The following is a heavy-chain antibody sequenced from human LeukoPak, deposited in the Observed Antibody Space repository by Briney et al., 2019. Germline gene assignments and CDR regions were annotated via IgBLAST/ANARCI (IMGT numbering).Heavy chain of an antibody. J-gene: IGHJ5*02. CDR1: GGSFGGYY. D-gene: IGHD3-22*01. V-gene: IGHV4-34*01. CDR3: ARNRDSRRTGWFDP. Sequence: SETLSLTCAVYGGSFGGYYWSWIRQPPGKGLEWIGEINHSGSTNYNPSLKSRVTVSVDTSKNQFSLKLSSVTAADTAVYYCARNRDSRRTGWFDPWGQGTLVTVSS. CDR2: INHSGST.